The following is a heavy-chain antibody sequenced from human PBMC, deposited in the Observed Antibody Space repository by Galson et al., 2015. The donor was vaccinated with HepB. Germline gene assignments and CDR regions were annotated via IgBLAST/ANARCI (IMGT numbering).Heavy chain of an antibody. CDR2: ISTYNGDT. V-gene: IGHV1-18*01. J-gene: IGHJ6*02. CDR1: GYTFSSYS. Sequence: SVKVSCKASGYTFSSYSISWVRQAPGQGLEWMGWISTYNGDTNYAQNVQGRVTMTSDTSTSTAYMELRSLRSDDTAVYYCARGEADQISDHYYGLDVWGQGTTVTVSS. CDR3: ARGEADQISDHYYGLDV. D-gene: IGHD1-26*01.